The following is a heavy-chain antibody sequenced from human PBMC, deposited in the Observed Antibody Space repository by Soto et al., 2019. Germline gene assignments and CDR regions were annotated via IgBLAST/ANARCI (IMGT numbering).Heavy chain of an antibody. Sequence: PGGSLRLSCAASGFTFSSYAMHWVRQAPGKGLEWVAVISYDGSNKYYADSVKGRFTISRDNAKHTLYLQMNSLRAEDTAVYYCARGGWRFDYWGQGTLVTVSS. CDR2: ISYDGSNK. CDR1: GFTFSSYA. CDR3: ARGGWRFDY. V-gene: IGHV3-30-3*01. J-gene: IGHJ4*02.